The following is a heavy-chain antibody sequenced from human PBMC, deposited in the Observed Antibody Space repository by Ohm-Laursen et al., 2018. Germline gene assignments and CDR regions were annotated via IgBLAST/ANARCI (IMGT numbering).Heavy chain of an antibody. D-gene: IGHD3-9*01. V-gene: IGHV3-7*01. CDR3: STYYAPDLLTGIIY. CDR2: TNREGSAP. Sequence: SLRLSCAASGFSFSAYYMNWVRQAPGKGLEWVATTNREGSAPTYVDSVKGRFTISRDNAKNLLFLQMNSLRVEDTAVYYCSTYYAPDLLTGIIYWGQGTPVTVSS. J-gene: IGHJ4*02. CDR1: GFSFSAYY.